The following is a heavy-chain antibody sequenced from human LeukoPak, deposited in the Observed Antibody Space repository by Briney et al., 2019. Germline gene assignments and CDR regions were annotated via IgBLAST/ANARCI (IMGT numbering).Heavy chain of an antibody. Sequence: RGGSLRLSCAASGFTFSSYWMSWVRQAPGKGLEWVANIKQDGSEKYYVDSVKGRFTISRDNPKNLLFLQINSLRVEDTAVYYCARETPRRGETRDGYRWGQGTVVTVSS. D-gene: IGHD5-24*01. CDR1: GFTFSSYW. V-gene: IGHV3-7*01. J-gene: IGHJ4*02. CDR3: ARETPRRGETRDGYR. CDR2: IKQDGSEK.